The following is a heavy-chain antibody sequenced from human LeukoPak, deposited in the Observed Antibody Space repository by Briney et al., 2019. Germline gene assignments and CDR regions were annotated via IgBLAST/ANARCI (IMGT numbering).Heavy chain of an antibody. CDR2: INPSGGST. CDR1: GYSFTSYN. CDR3: ARRDYYHSSGSFDY. D-gene: IGHD3-22*01. J-gene: IGHJ4*02. Sequence: ASVKVSCKASGYSFTSYNMHWVRQAPGQGLEWMGIINPSGGSTTYAQKFQGRVTMTRDTSTSTVHMELSSLTSEDTAVYYCARRDYYHSSGSFDYWGQGTLVTVSS. V-gene: IGHV1-46*01.